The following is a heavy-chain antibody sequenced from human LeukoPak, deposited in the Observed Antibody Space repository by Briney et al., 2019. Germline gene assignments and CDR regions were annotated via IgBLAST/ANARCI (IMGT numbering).Heavy chain of an antibody. Sequence: GSLRLSCAASGFTFSSYSMNWVRQAPGKGLEWVSSISSSSRYIYYADSVKGRFTISRDNAKDSLYLQMNSLRAEDTAVYYCARGWGTYYDFWSGSPLMDVWGKGTTVTVSS. V-gene: IGHV3-21*01. CDR1: GFTFSSYS. CDR3: ARGWGTYYDFWSGSPLMDV. CDR2: ISSSSRYI. J-gene: IGHJ6*04. D-gene: IGHD3-3*01.